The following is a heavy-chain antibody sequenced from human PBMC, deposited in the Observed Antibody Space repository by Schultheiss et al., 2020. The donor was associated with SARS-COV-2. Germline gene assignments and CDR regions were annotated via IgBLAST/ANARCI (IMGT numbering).Heavy chain of an antibody. CDR1: GGSISSSSYY. J-gene: IGHJ3*02. V-gene: IGHV4-31*03. Sequence: SETLSLTCTVSGGSISSSSYYWSWIRQPPGKGLEWIGYIYYSGNTYYNPSLQSRVTISIDMSKNQFSLKLSSVTAADTAVYYCARDQPPRYYDSSGYSYTQGAFDIWGQGTMVTVSS. CDR3: ARDQPPRYYDSSGYSYTQGAFDI. D-gene: IGHD3-22*01. CDR2: IYYSGNT.